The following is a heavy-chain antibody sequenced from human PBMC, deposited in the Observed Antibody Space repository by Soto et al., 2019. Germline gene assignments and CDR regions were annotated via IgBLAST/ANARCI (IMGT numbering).Heavy chain of an antibody. CDR2: ISGSGGST. D-gene: IGHD1-26*01. CDR3: ARGVSAGVDY. J-gene: IGHJ4*02. Sequence: GGSLRLSCAASGFTFSSYAMSWVRQAPGKGLEWVSAISGSGGSTYYADSVKGRVTMTRDTSINTAYMELTTLTSDDTAFYYCARGVSAGVDYWGQGTLVTVSS. V-gene: IGHV3-23*01. CDR1: GFTFSSYA.